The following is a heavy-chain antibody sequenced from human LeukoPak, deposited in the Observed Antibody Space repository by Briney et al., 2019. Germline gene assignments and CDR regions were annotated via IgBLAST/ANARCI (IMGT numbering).Heavy chain of an antibody. CDR2: ISSSSSYI. V-gene: IGHV3-21*04. D-gene: IGHD3-10*01. CDR3: ARDKDYGSGSDYNEYVFDF. CDR1: GFTFSSYS. J-gene: IGHJ3*01. Sequence: GGSLRLSCAASGFTFSSYSMNWVRQAPGKGLEWVSSISSSSSYIYYADSVKGRFTVSRDNAKNSLYLQMNSLRAGDTAVYYCARDKDYGSGSDYNEYVFDFWGQGTMVTVSS.